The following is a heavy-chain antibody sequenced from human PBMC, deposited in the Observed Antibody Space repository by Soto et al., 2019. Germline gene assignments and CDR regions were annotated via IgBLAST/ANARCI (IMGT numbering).Heavy chain of an antibody. CDR2: IIPIFGTA. CDR3: ARGRVSSSPNGPCDY. V-gene: IGHV1-69*13. Sequence: GASVKVSCKASGGTFSSYAISWVRQAPGQGLEWMGGIIPIFGTANYAQKFQGRVTITADESTSTAYMELSSLRSEDTAVYYCARGRVSSSPNGPCDYWGQGTLVTVSS. D-gene: IGHD6-6*01. CDR1: GGTFSSYA. J-gene: IGHJ4*02.